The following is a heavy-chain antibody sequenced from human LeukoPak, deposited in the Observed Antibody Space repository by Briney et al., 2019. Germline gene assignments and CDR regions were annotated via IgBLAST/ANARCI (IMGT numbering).Heavy chain of an antibody. CDR1: GGSISSYY. D-gene: IGHD6-19*01. V-gene: IGHV4-59*01. CDR3: ARESSSGWYGG. Sequence: SETLSLTCTVSGGSISSYYWSWIRQPPGKGLEWIGYIYYSGSTNYNPSLKSRVTISVDTSKNQFSLKLSSVTAAGTAVYYCARESSSGWYGGWGQGTLVTVSS. CDR2: IYYSGST. J-gene: IGHJ4*02.